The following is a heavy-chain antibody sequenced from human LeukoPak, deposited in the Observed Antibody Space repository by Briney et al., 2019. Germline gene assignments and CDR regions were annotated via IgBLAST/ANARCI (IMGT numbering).Heavy chain of an antibody. CDR1: GGSISSYY. CDR2: IYYSGST. Sequence: PSETLSLTCTVSGGSISSYYWSWIRQPPGKGLVWIGYIYYSGSTNYNPSLKSRVTISVDTSKNQFSLKLSSVTAADTAVYYCATWGYFDSSGFRNWGQGTLATVS. CDR3: ATWGYFDSSGFRN. V-gene: IGHV4-59*01. J-gene: IGHJ4*02. D-gene: IGHD3-22*01.